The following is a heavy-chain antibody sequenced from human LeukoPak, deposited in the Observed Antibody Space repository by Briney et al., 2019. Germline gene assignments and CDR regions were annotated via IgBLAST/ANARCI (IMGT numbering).Heavy chain of an antibody. Sequence: SETLSLTCAVSGVSFNDYYWSCVRQTPGKGLEWIGEINHSGYTNDNPSLKSRVTLSIDTSRKQFSLNLRSVTVADAGIYYCTRMTTGHDYWGQGTQVTVSS. D-gene: IGHD4-17*01. V-gene: IGHV4-34*01. CDR3: TRMTTGHDY. J-gene: IGHJ4*02. CDR1: GVSFNDYY. CDR2: INHSGYT.